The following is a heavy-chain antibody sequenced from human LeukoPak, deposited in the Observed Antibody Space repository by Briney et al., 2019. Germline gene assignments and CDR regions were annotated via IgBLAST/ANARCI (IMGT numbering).Heavy chain of an antibody. CDR1: GGSISSYY. D-gene: IGHD3-10*01. V-gene: IGHV4-59*01. CDR3: ARDGRGDAFDI. CDR2: IYYSGST. Sequence: PSETLSLTCTVSGGSISSYYWSWIRQPPGKGLEWIGYIYYSGSTNYNPSLKSRVTISVDTSKNQFSLKLSSVTAADTAVYYCARDGRGDAFDIWGQGTMVTVSS. J-gene: IGHJ3*02.